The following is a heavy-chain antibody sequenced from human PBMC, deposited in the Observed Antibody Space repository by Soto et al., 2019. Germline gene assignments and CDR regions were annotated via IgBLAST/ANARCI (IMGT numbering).Heavy chain of an antibody. D-gene: IGHD3-10*01. Sequence: GGSLRLSCAASGFTFSSYAMSWVRQAPGKGLEWVSAISGSGGSTYYADYVKGRFTISRDNSNNTLYLQMNSLRAEDTAVYYCAKGTGYYYYYGMDVWGQGTTVTVSS. CDR2: ISGSGGST. CDR3: AKGTGYYYYYGMDV. V-gene: IGHV3-23*01. J-gene: IGHJ6*02. CDR1: GFTFSSYA.